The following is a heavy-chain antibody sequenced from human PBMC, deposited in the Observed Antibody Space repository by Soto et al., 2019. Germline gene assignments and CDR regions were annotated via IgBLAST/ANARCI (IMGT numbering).Heavy chain of an antibody. CDR1: GYSFTSYD. V-gene: IGHV1-8*01. CDR2: MNPNRDNT. CDR3: AREAAAGLVY. J-gene: IGHJ4*02. D-gene: IGHD6-13*01. Sequence: QVQLVQSGAEVKKPGASVKVSCKASGYSFTSYDINWVRQATGQGLEWMGWMNPNRDNTAYAQKFQGRVTMTRNTSISTVYMELSSLRSEDTAVYYCAREAAAGLVYWGQGTLVTVSS.